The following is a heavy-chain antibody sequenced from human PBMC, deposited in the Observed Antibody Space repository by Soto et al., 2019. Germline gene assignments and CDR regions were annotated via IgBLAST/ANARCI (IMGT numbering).Heavy chain of an antibody. V-gene: IGHV1-8*01. CDR3: ARGRGPTVTTYYYYYYMDV. CDR2: MNPNSGNT. CDR1: GYTFTRYD. J-gene: IGHJ6*03. Sequence: GASVKVCCKASGYTFTRYDINWVRQATGQGLEWMGWMNPNSGNTGYAQKFQGRVTMTRNTSISTAYMELSSLRSEDTAVYYCARGRGPTVTTYYYYYYMDVWGKGTTVTVSS. D-gene: IGHD4-17*01.